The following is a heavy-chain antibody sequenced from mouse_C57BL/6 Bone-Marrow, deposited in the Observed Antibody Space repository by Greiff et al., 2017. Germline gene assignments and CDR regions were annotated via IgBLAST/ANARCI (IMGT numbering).Heavy chain of an antibody. CDR1: GFTFSSYA. CDR3: TRGGEYGAFAY. D-gene: IGHD5-1*01. V-gene: IGHV5-9-1*02. J-gene: IGHJ3*01. Sequence: EVKVVESGEGLVKPGGSLKLSCAASGFTFSSYAMSWVRQTPEKRLEWVAYISSGGDYIYYADTVKGRFTISRDNARNTLYLQMSSLKSEDTAMYYCTRGGEYGAFAYWGQGTLVTVSA. CDR2: ISSGGDYI.